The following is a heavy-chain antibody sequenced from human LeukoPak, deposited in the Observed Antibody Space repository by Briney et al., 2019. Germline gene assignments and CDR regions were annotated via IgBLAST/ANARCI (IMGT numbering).Heavy chain of an antibody. CDR3: ARDGEAAGLYFDY. V-gene: IGHV3-7*01. D-gene: IGHD6-13*01. CDR1: GFSFSSYW. Sequence: GGSLRLSCAVSGFSFSSYWMNWVRQAPGRGLEWVASINQDGSEKYYADSVKGRFTISRDNAKNSLYLQMNSLRAEDTAIYYRARDGEAAGLYFDYWGQGTLVTVSS. CDR2: INQDGSEK. J-gene: IGHJ4*02.